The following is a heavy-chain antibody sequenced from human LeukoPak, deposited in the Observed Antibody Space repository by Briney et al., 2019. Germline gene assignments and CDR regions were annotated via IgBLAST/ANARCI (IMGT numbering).Heavy chain of an antibody. V-gene: IGHV3-30-3*01. J-gene: IGHJ3*02. Sequence: PGRSLRLSCAASGFTFSSYAMHWVRQAPGKGLEWVAVISYDGSNKYYADSVKGRFTISRDNSKNTLYLQMNSLRAEDTAVYYCASGNYDFWSGYYTSAFDIWGQGTMVTVSS. D-gene: IGHD3-3*01. CDR2: ISYDGSNK. CDR1: GFTFSSYA. CDR3: ASGNYDFWSGYYTSAFDI.